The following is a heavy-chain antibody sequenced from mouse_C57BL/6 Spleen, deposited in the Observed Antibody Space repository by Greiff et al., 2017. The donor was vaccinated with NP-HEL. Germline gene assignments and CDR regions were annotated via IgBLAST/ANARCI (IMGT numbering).Heavy chain of an antibody. Sequence: QVQLQQPGAELVKPGASVKLSFTSYWMHWVKQRPGRGLEWTGRIDPNSGGTKYNEKFKSKATLTVDKPSSTAYMQLSSLTSEDSAVYYCARCSTTVVADWYFDVWGTGTTVTVSS. J-gene: IGHJ1*03. CDR1: TSYW. CDR2: IDPNSGGT. D-gene: IGHD1-1*01. CDR3: ARCSTTVVADWYFDV. V-gene: IGHV1-72*01.